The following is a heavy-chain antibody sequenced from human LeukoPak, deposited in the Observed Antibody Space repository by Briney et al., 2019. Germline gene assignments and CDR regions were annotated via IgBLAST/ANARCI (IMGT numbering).Heavy chain of an antibody. Sequence: QPGGSLRLSCAASGFTFSSYAMHWVRHAASKGLKWVAVISYDGTNKYYADSVRGRFTISRDNSKNTLYLQMDSLRVDDTAVYYCARATYSTSHFSYYFDYWGQGTLVTVSS. D-gene: IGHD6-6*01. V-gene: IGHV3-30-3*01. CDR3: ARATYSTSHFSYYFDY. CDR2: ISYDGTNK. J-gene: IGHJ4*02. CDR1: GFTFSSYA.